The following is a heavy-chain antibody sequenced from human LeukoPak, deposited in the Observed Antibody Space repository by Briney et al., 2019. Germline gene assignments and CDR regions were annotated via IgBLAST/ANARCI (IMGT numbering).Heavy chain of an antibody. V-gene: IGHV4-34*01. D-gene: IGHD1-7*01. CDR2: INHSGST. CDR3: ARASHNWNYRVDY. Sequence: SETLSLTCAVYGGSFSGYYWSWIRQPPGKGLEWIGEINHSGSTNYNPSLKSRVTISVDTSKNQFSLKLSSVTAADTAVYYCARASHNWNYRVDYWGQGTLVTVSS. CDR1: GGSFSGYY. J-gene: IGHJ4*02.